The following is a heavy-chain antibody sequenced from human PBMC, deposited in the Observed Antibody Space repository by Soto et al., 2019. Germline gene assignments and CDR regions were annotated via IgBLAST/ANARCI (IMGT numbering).Heavy chain of an antibody. V-gene: IGHV3-33*01. CDR1: GFTFSSYG. D-gene: IGHD2-8*01. CDR3: AREFRMVYASPDYYYYYGMDV. J-gene: IGHJ6*02. CDR2: IWYDGSNK. Sequence: QVQLVESGGGVVQPGRSLRLSCAASGFTFSSYGMHWVRQAPGKGLEWVAVIWYDGSNKYYADSVKGRFTISRDNSKNTLYLQMNSLRAEDTAVYYCAREFRMVYASPDYYYYYGMDVWGQGTTVTVSS.